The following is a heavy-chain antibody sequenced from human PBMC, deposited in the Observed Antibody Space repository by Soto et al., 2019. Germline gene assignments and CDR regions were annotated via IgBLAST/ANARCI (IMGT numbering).Heavy chain of an antibody. CDR1: GGNDTSYW. D-gene: IGHD1-20*01. J-gene: IGHJ6*01. V-gene: IGHV5-51*01. CDR3: ARHRLTLTGPPSRPGYGMDV. Sequence: KSSEERCGGNDTSYWRGWVRQIHGKGLEWMGIIYPGDSDTRYSPSFQGQVTISADKSISTAYLQWSSLKASDTAMYYCARHRLTLTGPPSRPGYGMDVSGQALTVPVFS. CDR2: IYPGDSDT.